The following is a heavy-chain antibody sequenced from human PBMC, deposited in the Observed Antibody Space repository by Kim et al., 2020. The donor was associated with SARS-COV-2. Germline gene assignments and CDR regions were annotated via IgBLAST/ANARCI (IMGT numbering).Heavy chain of an antibody. CDR3: ARAYNEDAFDI. D-gene: IGHD1-20*01. V-gene: IGHV4-59*01. J-gene: IGHJ3*02. Sequence: NCHRTLRGRATISVATSKNQFALKLSSVTAADTAVYYCARAYNEDAFDIWGQGTMVTVSS.